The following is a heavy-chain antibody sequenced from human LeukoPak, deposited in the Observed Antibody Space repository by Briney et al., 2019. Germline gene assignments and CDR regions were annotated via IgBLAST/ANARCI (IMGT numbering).Heavy chain of an antibody. CDR2: ISGSGGST. CDR1: GFTFSNYA. CDR3: AGYCSGGSCFRAHYYYYYGLDV. Sequence: GGSLRLSCAASGFTFSNYAMSWVRQAPGKGLEWVSGISGSGGSTDYADSVKGRLTISRDNSKNTLYLQMNSLRAEDTAVYYCAGYCSGGSCFRAHYYYYYGLDVWGKGTTVTVSS. V-gene: IGHV3-23*01. D-gene: IGHD2-15*01. J-gene: IGHJ6*04.